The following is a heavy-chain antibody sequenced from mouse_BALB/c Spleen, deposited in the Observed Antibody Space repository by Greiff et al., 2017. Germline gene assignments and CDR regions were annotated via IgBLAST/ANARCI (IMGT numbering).Heavy chain of an antibody. J-gene: IGHJ1*01. V-gene: IGHV2-4-1*01. CDR2: IWSGGST. CDR1: GFSLTSYG. Sequence: VQRVESGPGLVQPSQSLSITCTVSGFSLTSYGVHWVRQSPGKGLEWLGVIWSGGSTDYNAAFISRLSISKDNSKSQVFFKMNSLQADDTAIYYCARKRELRQDWYFDVWGAGTTVTVSS. D-gene: IGHD2-4*01. CDR3: ARKRELRQDWYFDV.